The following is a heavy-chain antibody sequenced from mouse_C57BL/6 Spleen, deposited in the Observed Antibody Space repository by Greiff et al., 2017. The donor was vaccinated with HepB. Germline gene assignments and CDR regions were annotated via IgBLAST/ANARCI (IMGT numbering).Heavy chain of an antibody. D-gene: IGHD2-3*01. CDR3: ARHERIYDGYYEFAY. CDR1: GFSLTSYG. J-gene: IGHJ3*01. Sequence: VQLVESGPGLVAPSQSLSITCTVSGFSLTSYGVHWVRQPPGKGLEWLVVIWSDGSTTYNSALKSRLSISKDNSKSQVFLKMNSLQTDDTAMYYCARHERIYDGYYEFAYWGQGTLVTVSA. V-gene: IGHV2-6-1*01. CDR2: IWSDGST.